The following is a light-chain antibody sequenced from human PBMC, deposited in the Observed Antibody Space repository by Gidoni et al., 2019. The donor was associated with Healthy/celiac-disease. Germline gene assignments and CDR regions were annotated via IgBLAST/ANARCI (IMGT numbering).Light chain of an antibody. Sequence: EIVMTQSPATLSVSPGERATLSCRASQSVSSNLAWYQQKPGQAPRLLIYGASTRATGSPARFSGSGSGTEFTLTISSLQSEDFAVDYCQQYNNWPPFTFGPGTKVEIK. CDR2: GAS. CDR3: QQYNNWPPFT. V-gene: IGKV3-15*01. CDR1: QSVSSN. J-gene: IGKJ3*01.